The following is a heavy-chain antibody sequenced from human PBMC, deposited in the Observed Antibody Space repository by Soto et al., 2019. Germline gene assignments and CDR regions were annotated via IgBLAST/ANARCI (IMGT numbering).Heavy chain of an antibody. J-gene: IGHJ4*02. CDR1: GYTFTSYG. Sequence: SSVKVSCKASGYTFTSYGISWVRQAPGQGLEWMGWISAYNGNTNYAQKLQGRVTMTTDTSTSTAYMELRSLRSDDTAVYYCARGGGVVVPAATFDYWGQGTLVTVSS. D-gene: IGHD2-2*01. V-gene: IGHV1-18*04. CDR2: ISAYNGNT. CDR3: ARGGGVVVPAATFDY.